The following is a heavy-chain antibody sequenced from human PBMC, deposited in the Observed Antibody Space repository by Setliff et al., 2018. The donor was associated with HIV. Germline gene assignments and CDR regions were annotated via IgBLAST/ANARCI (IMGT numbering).Heavy chain of an antibody. V-gene: IGHV3-23*01. CDR3: AKAKTQL. CDR1: GDSISNSRYY. D-gene: IGHD6-13*01. Sequence: ETLSLTCTVSGDSISNSRYYWSWVRQAPGKGLEWVSAISSGIGTTYYADSVKGRFTISRDNSKNTLYLQMNSLRAEDTATYYCAKAKTQLWGQGTLVTVSS. J-gene: IGHJ4*02. CDR2: ISSGIGTT.